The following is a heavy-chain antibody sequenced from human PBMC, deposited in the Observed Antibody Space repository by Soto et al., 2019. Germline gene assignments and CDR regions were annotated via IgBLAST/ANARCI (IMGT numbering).Heavy chain of an antibody. D-gene: IGHD5-12*01. J-gene: IGHJ2*01. V-gene: IGHV4-34*01. CDR3: ARGGGLRPYWYFDL. CDR2: INHSGST. CDR1: GGSFSGYY. Sequence: QVRLQQWGAGLLKPSETLSLTCAVYGGSFSGYYWSWIRQPPGKGLEWIGEINHSGSTNYNPSLKSRVTISVDTSKNQFSLKLSSVTAADTAVYYCARGGGLRPYWYFDLWGRGTLVTVSS.